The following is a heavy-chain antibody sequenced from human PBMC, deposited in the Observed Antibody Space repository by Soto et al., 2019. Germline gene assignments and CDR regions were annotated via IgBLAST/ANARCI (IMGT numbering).Heavy chain of an antibody. CDR2: IYYSGST. J-gene: IGHJ4*02. CDR1: GGSISSYY. Sequence: PSETLSLTCTVSGGSISSYYWSWIRQPPGKGLEWIGYIYYSGSTNYNPSLKSRVTISVDTSKNQFSLKLSSVTAADTAVYYCGRGGSSGDNASGGQGPLVPVPS. V-gene: IGHV4-59*01. D-gene: IGHD2-15*01. CDR3: GRGGSSGDNAS.